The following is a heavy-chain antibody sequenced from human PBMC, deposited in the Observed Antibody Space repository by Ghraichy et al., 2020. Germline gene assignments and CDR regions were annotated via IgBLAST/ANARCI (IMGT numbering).Heavy chain of an antibody. CDR1: GGSISSSSYY. Sequence: SETLSLTCTVSGGSISSSSYYWGWIRQPPGKGLEWIGSIYYSGSTYYNPSLKSRVTISVDTSKNQFSLKLSSVTAADTAVYYCARRTIYDSSGYYLIGEHDYWGQGTLVTVSS. D-gene: IGHD3-22*01. V-gene: IGHV4-39*01. J-gene: IGHJ4*02. CDR3: ARRTIYDSSGYYLIGEHDY. CDR2: IYYSGST.